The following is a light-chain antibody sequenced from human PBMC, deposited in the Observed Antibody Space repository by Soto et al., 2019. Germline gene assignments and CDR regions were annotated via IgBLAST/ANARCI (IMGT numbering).Light chain of an antibody. Sequence: QAVVTQSSSASASLGSSVKLTCTLSSGHSSYIIAWHQQQPGKAPRYLMKLEAXXXXXXXXXXXXXFSGSSSGADRYLTXXXLQFEXXXDYYCETWDSNILVFGGGTKLTVL. CDR3: ETWDSNILV. CDR1: SGHSSYI. J-gene: IGLJ2*01. V-gene: IGLV4-60*02. CDR2: LEAXXXX.